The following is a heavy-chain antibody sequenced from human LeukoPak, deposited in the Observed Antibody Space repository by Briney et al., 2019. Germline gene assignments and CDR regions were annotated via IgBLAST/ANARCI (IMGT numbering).Heavy chain of an antibody. Sequence: PGGSLRLSCAASGFTFSRYWMHWVRQAPGKGLVWVSRINSEGSSTSYADSVKGRFTISRDNAKNTLYLQMNSLRAGDTAVYYCARGRAAAVPDAFDIWGQGTMVTVSS. J-gene: IGHJ3*02. CDR2: INSEGSST. CDR1: GFTFSRYW. CDR3: ARGRAAAVPDAFDI. V-gene: IGHV3-74*01. D-gene: IGHD6-13*01.